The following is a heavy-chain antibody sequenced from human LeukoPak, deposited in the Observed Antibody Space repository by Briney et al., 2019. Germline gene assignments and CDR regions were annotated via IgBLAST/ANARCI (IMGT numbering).Heavy chain of an antibody. D-gene: IGHD3-22*01. CDR1: GGSISRYY. V-gene: IGHV4-59*08. Sequence: SETLSLTCTVSGGSISRYYWSWIRQPPGKGLEWIGYVYYSGSTNYNPSLKSRVTISVDTSKNQFSLKLSSVTAADTAVYYCAIRDHSGYYYFWGQGTLATVSS. CDR3: AIRDHSGYYYF. CDR2: VYYSGST. J-gene: IGHJ4*02.